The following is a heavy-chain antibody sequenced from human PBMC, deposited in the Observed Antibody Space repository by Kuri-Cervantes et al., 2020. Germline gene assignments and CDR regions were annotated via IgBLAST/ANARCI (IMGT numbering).Heavy chain of an antibody. V-gene: IGHV3-30-3*01. CDR3: ARAFPVNYYYYGMDV. CDR2: ISYDGSNK. D-gene: IGHD2-21*01. J-gene: IGHJ6*02. Sequence: GGSLRLSCAASGFTFSSYAMHRVRQAPGKGLEWVAVISYDGSNKYYADSVKGRFTISRDDSKNTLYLQMNSLRAEDTAVYYCARAFPVNYYYYGMDVWGQGTTVTVSS. CDR1: GFTFSSYA.